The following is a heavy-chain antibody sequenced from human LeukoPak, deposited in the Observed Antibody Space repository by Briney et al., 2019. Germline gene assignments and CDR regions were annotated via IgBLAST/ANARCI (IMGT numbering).Heavy chain of an antibody. J-gene: IGHJ4*02. Sequence: PGGSLRLSCAASGFTFSSYWMSWVRPAPGKGLEWVANIKQDGSEKYYVDSVKGRFTISRDNAKNSLYLQMNSLRAEDTAVYYCARDRGRYSSGYSNDYWGQGTLVTVSS. CDR2: IKQDGSEK. CDR1: GFTFSSYW. CDR3: ARDRGRYSSGYSNDY. V-gene: IGHV3-7*01. D-gene: IGHD3-22*01.